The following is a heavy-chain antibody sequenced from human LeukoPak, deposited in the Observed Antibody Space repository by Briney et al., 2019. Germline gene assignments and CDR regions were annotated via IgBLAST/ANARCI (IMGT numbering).Heavy chain of an antibody. CDR3: ARRGSGREIDN. CDR2: ISAYNGNT. D-gene: IGHD3-10*01. CDR1: GYTFTSYD. Sequence: ASVTVSCKASGYTFTSYDISWVRQAPGQGLEWLGWISAYNGNTNYAQKLQGRVTMTTDTSTSTAYMELRSLRSDDTAVYYCARRGSGREIDNWGQGTLVTVSS. J-gene: IGHJ4*02. V-gene: IGHV1-18*01.